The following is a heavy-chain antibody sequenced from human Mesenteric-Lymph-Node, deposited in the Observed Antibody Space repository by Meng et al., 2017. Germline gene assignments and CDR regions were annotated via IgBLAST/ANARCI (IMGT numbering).Heavy chain of an antibody. Sequence: SETLSLTCAVYGGSFSGYYWSWIRQPPGKGLEWIGEINHSGSTNYNPSLKSRVTISVDTSKNQFSLKLSSVTAADTAVYSCARGPYGSGSYWFDYWGQGTLVTVSS. V-gene: IGHV4-34*01. J-gene: IGHJ4*02. CDR1: GGSFSGYY. CDR2: INHSGST. D-gene: IGHD3-10*01. CDR3: ARGPYGSGSYWFDY.